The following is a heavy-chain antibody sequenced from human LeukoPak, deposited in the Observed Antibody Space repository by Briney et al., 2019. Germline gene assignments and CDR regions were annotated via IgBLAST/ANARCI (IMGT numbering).Heavy chain of an antibody. CDR1: GFTFSSYW. CDR2: IKQDGSEK. J-gene: IGHJ4*02. Sequence: GGSLRLSCAASGFTFSSYWMSWVRQAPGKGLEWVANIKQDGSEKYYVDSVKGRFTISRDNAKNSLYLQMNSLRAEDTAVYYCARDWQNYYYDSSGYYSDWGQGTLVTVSS. D-gene: IGHD3-22*01. V-gene: IGHV3-7*01. CDR3: ARDWQNYYYDSSGYYSD.